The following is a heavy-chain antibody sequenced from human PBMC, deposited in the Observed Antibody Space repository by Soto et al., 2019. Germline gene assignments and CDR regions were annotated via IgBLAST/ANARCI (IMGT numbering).Heavy chain of an antibody. CDR1: GFTFGPFW. Sequence: PGGSLRLSCAASGFTFGPFWMHWVRQAPGKGLVWLSHINSDGSTIVYADSVKGRFTISRDNAKNKLYLQMNSLRAEDTAVYYCAKVMPGSPWGQGTLVTVSS. J-gene: IGHJ5*02. V-gene: IGHV3-74*01. D-gene: IGHD2-2*01. CDR3: AKVMPGSP. CDR2: INSDGSTI.